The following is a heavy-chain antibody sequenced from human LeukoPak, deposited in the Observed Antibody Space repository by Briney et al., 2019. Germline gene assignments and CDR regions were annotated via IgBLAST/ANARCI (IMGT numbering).Heavy chain of an antibody. CDR2: ISGSGSPI. CDR1: GFTFSDYY. D-gene: IGHD3-22*01. Sequence: GGSLRLSCAASGFTFSDYYMSWIRQAPGRGLEWVSYISGSGSPIYYADSVKGRFTISRDNAKNSLYLQMNSLRAEDTAVYYCARGSTYYDSSGQVPFDYWGQGTLVTVSS. V-gene: IGHV3-11*04. J-gene: IGHJ4*02. CDR3: ARGSTYYDSSGQVPFDY.